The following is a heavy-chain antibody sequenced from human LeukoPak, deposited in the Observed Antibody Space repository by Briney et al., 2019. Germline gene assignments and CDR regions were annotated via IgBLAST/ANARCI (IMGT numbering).Heavy chain of an antibody. CDR3: ARPLWFGDS. CDR2: INHSGST. J-gene: IGHJ4*02. V-gene: IGHV4-34*01. CDR1: GFTFSSYS. Sequence: GSLRLSCAASGFTFSSYSMNWIRQPPGKGLEWIGEINHSGSTNYNPSLKSRVTISVDTSKNQFSLKLSSVTAVDTAVYYCARPLWFGDSWGQGTLVTVSS. D-gene: IGHD3-10*01.